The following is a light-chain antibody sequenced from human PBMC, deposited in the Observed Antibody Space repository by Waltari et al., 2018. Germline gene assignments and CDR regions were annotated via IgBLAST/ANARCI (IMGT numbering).Light chain of an antibody. CDR1: SSDDGGYNY. V-gene: IGLV2-14*01. CDR2: DVI. CDR3: SSYTSSSTEV. J-gene: IGLJ1*01. Sequence: QSALTQPASVSGSPGKSITISCTGTSSDDGGYNYVSWYQQHPGKAPKLMIYDVINRPSGFSNRFSGSKSGNTASLTISGLQAEDEADYYCSSYTSSSTEVFGTGTKVTVL.